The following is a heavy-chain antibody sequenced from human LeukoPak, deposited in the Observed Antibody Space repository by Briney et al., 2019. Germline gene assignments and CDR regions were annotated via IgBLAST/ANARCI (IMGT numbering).Heavy chain of an antibody. Sequence: SETLSLTCTVSGVSISSGSYYWSWIRQPAGKGLEWIGRIYTSGSTNYNPSLKSRVTISVDTSKNQFSLKLRSVTAADTAVYYCASLYNSLFLNTFDNWGQGTMVTVSS. CDR2: IYTSGST. CDR3: ASLYNSLFLNTFDN. CDR1: GVSISSGSYY. D-gene: IGHD1-20*01. J-gene: IGHJ3*02. V-gene: IGHV4-61*02.